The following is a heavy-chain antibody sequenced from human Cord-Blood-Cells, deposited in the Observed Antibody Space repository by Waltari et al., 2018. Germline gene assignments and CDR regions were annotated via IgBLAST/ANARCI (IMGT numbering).Heavy chain of an antibody. CDR2: IMPSFGTA. Sequence: QVQLVQSGAEVKKPGSSVKVSCKAPGGTFSSYAISWVRQAPGQGLAWMGRIMPSFGTANYAQKLQGRVTIAADASTSTAYMELGSLRSEDTAVYDDGRKGNPAEAGELRDAVDIWGQGTMVTVSS. CDR3: GRKGNPAEAGELRDAVDI. CDR1: GGTFSSYA. J-gene: IGHJ3*02. D-gene: IGHD1-26*01. V-gene: IGHV1-69*01.